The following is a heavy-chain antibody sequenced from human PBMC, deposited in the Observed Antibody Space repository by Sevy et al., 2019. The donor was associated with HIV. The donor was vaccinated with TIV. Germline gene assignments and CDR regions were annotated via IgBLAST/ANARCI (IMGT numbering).Heavy chain of an antibody. V-gene: IGHV3-30*02. Sequence: GGSLRLSCAASGFTFSSYGMHWVRQAPGKGLEGVAFIRYDGSNKYYADSVKGRLTISRDNSKNTLYLQMNSLRAEDTAVYYCAKEVPAAIPYGMDVWGQGTTVTVSS. J-gene: IGHJ6*02. CDR3: AKEVPAAIPYGMDV. D-gene: IGHD2-2*01. CDR1: GFTFSSYG. CDR2: IRYDGSNK.